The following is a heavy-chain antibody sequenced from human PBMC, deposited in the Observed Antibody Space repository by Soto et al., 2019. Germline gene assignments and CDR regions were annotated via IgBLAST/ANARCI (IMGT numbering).Heavy chain of an antibody. CDR3: ARFLWSDTSLYYFDY. CDR2: IYWDDDK. CDR1: GFSLTGSGVG. J-gene: IGHJ4*02. V-gene: IGHV2-5*02. Sequence: SGPTLVNPTQTLTLTCTFSGFSLTGSGVGVGWIRQPPGKALEWLALIYWDDDKRYSPSLKSRLTITKDTSKNQVALTVTNMDPVDTATYYCARFLWSDTSLYYFDYWGQRTLVTVSS. D-gene: IGHD3-3*01.